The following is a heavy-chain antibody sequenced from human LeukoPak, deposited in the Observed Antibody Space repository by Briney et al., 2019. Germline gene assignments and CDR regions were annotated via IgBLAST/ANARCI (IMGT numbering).Heavy chain of an antibody. CDR2: IYSGGST. CDR1: GFTVSSNY. Sequence: GGSLRLSCAASGFTVSSNYMSWVRQAPGKGLEWVSVIYSGGSTYYADSVKGRFTISRDNSKNMLYLQMNSLRAEDTAVYYCARGDNCSGGSCEPGAFDPWGQGTLVTVSS. D-gene: IGHD2-15*01. CDR3: ARGDNCSGGSCEPGAFDP. J-gene: IGHJ5*02. V-gene: IGHV3-66*01.